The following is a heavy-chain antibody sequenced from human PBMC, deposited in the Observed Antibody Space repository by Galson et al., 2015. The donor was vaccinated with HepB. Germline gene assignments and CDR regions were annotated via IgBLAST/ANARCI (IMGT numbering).Heavy chain of an antibody. CDR3: ARHRAYCSSTSCPIEY. CDR2: IYPGDSDT. D-gene: IGHD2-2*01. CDR1: GYSFANYW. V-gene: IGHV5-51*01. Sequence: QSGAEVKKPGESLKISCKGSGYSFANYWIGWVRQMPGKGLEWVGIIYPGDSDTRYSPSFEGQDTISADKSISAAHLQWSSLKASDTAMYYCARHRAYCSSTSCPIEYWGQGTLVTVSS. J-gene: IGHJ4*02.